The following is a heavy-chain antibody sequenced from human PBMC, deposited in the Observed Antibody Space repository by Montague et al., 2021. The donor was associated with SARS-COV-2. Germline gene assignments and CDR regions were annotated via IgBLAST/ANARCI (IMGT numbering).Heavy chain of an antibody. CDR2: IYHSGNT. V-gene: IGHV4-4*02. D-gene: IGHD3-10*01. CDR3: ARAPHYYGSGSYNSYYFDS. Sequence: SETLSLTCAVSGGSISSSNWWNWVRQPPGKGLEWIGEIYHSGNTNCNPSLKSRVTISVDKSKNQFSLKLSSVTAADTAVYYCARAPHYYGSGSYNSYYFDSWGQGTLVTVSS. CDR1: GGSISSSNW. J-gene: IGHJ4*02.